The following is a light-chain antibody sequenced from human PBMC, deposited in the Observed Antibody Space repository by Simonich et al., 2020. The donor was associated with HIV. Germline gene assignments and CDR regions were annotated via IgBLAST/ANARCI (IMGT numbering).Light chain of an antibody. V-gene: IGLV6-57*03. J-gene: IGLJ3*02. CDR1: RGTIASNY. CDR2: DDN. CDR3: QSYDISNHWV. Sequence: NFMLTQPHSVSESPGKTVTISCTRSRGTIASNYVQWYQQPPCSAPTTVIYDDNQRPPGVHDRFSGSIASSSNSASLTISGLKTEDEADYYCQSYDISNHWVFGGGTKLTVL.